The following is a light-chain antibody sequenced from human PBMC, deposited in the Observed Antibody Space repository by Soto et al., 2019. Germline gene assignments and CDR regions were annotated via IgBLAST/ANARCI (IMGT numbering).Light chain of an antibody. J-gene: IGLJ1*01. Sequence: QSALTQPASMSGSPGQSITISCTGTSSDVGSYNLVSWYQQHPGKAPKLMIYQGSKRPSGVSNRFAGSKSGNTASLTISGLQPEDEADYYCCSHAGTFYVFGTGTKLTVL. V-gene: IGLV2-23*01. CDR2: QGS. CDR1: SSDVGSYNL. CDR3: CSHAGTFYV.